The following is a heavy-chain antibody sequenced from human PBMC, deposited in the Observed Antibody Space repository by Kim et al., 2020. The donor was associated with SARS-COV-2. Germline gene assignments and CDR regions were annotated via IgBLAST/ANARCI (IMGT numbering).Heavy chain of an antibody. Sequence: GGSLRLSCSASGFTFSSYPMQWVRQAPGRGLEYVSAISTNGDHIYYADSVKGRFTISRDNSKNTLYLQMSSLRPEDTALYYCVKQRISGDWYFDLWGRGTLVTVPS. V-gene: IGHV3-64D*06. D-gene: IGHD2-15*01. J-gene: IGHJ2*01. CDR2: ISTNGDHI. CDR1: GFTFSSYP. CDR3: VKQRISGDWYFDL.